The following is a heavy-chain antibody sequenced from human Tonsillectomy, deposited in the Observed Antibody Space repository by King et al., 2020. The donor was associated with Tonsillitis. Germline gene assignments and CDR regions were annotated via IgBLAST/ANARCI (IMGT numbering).Heavy chain of an antibody. J-gene: IGHJ6*03. V-gene: IGHV3-33*08. D-gene: IGHD2-2*02. CDR1: GFTFSSYG. CDR3: ARDKVEDIVVVPAAISYYMDV. CDR2: IWYDGSNK. Sequence: VQLVESGGGVVQPGRSLRLSCAASGFTFSSYGMHWVRQAPGKGLEWVAVIWYDGSNKYYADSVKGRFTISRDNSKNTLYLQMNSLRAEDTAVYYCARDKVEDIVVVPAAISYYMDVWGKGTTVTVSS.